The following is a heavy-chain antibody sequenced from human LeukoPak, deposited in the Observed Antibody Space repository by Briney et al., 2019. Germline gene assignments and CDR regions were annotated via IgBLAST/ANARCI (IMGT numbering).Heavy chain of an antibody. CDR3: ARERRFGETPI. D-gene: IGHD3-10*01. J-gene: IGHJ3*02. Sequence: GGSLRLSCAASGFTFSSYSMNWVRQAPGKGLEWVSSISSSSSYIYYADSVKGRFTISRDNAKNSLYLQMNSLRAEDTAVYYCARERRFGETPIWGQGTMVTVSS. CDR2: ISSSSSYI. CDR1: GFTFSSYS. V-gene: IGHV3-21*01.